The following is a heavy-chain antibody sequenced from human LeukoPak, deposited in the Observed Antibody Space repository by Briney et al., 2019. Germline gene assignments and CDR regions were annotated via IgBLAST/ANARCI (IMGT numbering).Heavy chain of an antibody. J-gene: IGHJ4*02. Sequence: GGSLRLSCAASEFTFSSYWMSWVRQAPGKGLEWVADIKEDGSEKSYVDSVKGRFTISRDNAKNSLYLQMNSLRAEDTAVYYCARGHLAGYSSSLVWGQGTLVTVSS. D-gene: IGHD6-13*01. CDR3: ARGHLAGYSSSLV. CDR2: IKEDGSEK. V-gene: IGHV3-7*01. CDR1: EFTFSSYW.